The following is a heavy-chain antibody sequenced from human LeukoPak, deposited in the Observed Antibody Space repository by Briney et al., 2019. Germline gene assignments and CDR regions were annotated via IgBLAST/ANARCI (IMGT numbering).Heavy chain of an antibody. V-gene: IGHV3-23*01. Sequence: GGSLRLSCAASGFTLSSSAMSWVRQAPGKGLEWVSVMTEGGATYYADSVRGRFIISRDNSKNMVYLQMNSLRVEVTAVYYCAKLLPDWGQGTLVTVSA. D-gene: IGHD3-22*01. CDR3: AKLLPD. CDR1: GFTLSSSA. CDR2: MTEGGAT. J-gene: IGHJ4*02.